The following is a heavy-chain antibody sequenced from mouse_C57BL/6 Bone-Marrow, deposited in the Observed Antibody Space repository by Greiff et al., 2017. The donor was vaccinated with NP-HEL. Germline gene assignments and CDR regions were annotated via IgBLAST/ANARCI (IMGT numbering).Heavy chain of an antibody. CDR1: GYTFTDYY. CDR3: ARGGYGSSYYYYAMDY. Sequence: VKLVESGPELVKPGASVKISCKASGYTFTDYYINWVKQRPGQGLEWIGWIFPGSGSTYYNEKFKGKATLTVDKSSSTAYMLLSSLTSEDSAVYFCARGGYGSSYYYYAMDYWGQGTSVTVSS. D-gene: IGHD1-1*01. J-gene: IGHJ4*01. V-gene: IGHV1-75*01. CDR2: IFPGSGST.